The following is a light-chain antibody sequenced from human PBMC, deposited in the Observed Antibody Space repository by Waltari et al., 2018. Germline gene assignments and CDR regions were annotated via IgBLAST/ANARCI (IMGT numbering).Light chain of an antibody. Sequence: DIVMTQSPDSLAVSLGERATINCKSSQSVFYSANNKDYLAWYQQKPGQPAKLLIYWASTREFGVPDRFSGSGSGTDFTLTISSLQAEDVAVYYCQQYYSIPLTFGGGTKVEIK. CDR2: WAS. CDR3: QQYYSIPLT. J-gene: IGKJ4*01. V-gene: IGKV4-1*01. CDR1: QSVFYSANNKDY.